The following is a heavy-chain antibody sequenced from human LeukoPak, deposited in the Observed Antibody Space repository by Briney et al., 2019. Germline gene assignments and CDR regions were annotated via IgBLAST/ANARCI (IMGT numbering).Heavy chain of an antibody. V-gene: IGHV3-7*04. Sequence: GVSLRLSCAASGFYFSSYWMSWVRQAPGKGLGWVANIKQDGSEKYYVDSVKGRFTISRDNTKNSLYLQMNSLRAEDTAVYYCARFWYGSGSYRVFDYWGQGTLVTVSS. CDR3: ARFWYGSGSYRVFDY. CDR1: GFYFSSYW. CDR2: IKQDGSEK. J-gene: IGHJ4*02. D-gene: IGHD3-10*01.